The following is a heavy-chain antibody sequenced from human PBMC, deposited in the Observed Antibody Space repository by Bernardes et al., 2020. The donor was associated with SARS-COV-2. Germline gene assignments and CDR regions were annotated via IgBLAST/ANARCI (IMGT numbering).Heavy chain of an antibody. Sequence: ASVKVSCKASGYTFTSYAMHWVRQAPGQRLEWMGWINAGNGNTKYSQKFQGRVTITRDTSASTAYMELSSLRSEDTAVYYCARGITGTNPGGYGMDVWGQGTTVTVSS. J-gene: IGHJ6*02. D-gene: IGHD1-7*01. CDR2: INAGNGNT. V-gene: IGHV1-3*01. CDR3: ARGITGTNPGGYGMDV. CDR1: GYTFTSYA.